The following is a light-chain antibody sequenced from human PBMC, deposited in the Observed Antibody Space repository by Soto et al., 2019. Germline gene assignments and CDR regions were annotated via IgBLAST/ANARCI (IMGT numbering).Light chain of an antibody. J-gene: IGKJ4*01. CDR1: QSVSRN. Sequence: EIVMTQSPATLSVSPGERATLSCGASQSVSRNLAWYQQKPGQAPRLLIYGASTRATDIAARISGSGSGTEFTLIIGSLQAEDFAVYDGQEDNKWPLTFGGGTKVEIK. V-gene: IGKV3-15*01. CDR3: QEDNKWPLT. CDR2: GAS.